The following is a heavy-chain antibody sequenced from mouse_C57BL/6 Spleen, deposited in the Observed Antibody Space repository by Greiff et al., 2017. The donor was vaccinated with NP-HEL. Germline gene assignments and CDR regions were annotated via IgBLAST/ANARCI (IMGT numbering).Heavy chain of an antibody. CDR1: GFTFSSYA. CDR2: ISDGGSYT. V-gene: IGHV5-4*01. J-gene: IGHJ3*01. CDR3: ARDSPRGAWFAY. Sequence: EVQLVESGGGLVKPGGSLKLSCAASGFTFSSYAMSWVRQTPEKRLEWVATISDGGSYTYYPDNVKGRFTISRDNAKNNLYLQMSHLKSEDTAMYYCARDSPRGAWFAYWGQGTLVTVSA.